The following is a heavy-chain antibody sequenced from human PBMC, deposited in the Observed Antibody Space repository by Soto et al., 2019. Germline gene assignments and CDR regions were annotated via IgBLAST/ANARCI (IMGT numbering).Heavy chain of an antibody. Sequence: QVQLMQSGAEVRRPGTSMRISCTTSGYNFNTYGIIWVRQDPGQGREWMGWISGYNGYTKYAQNFEDRVTLSTAPSTSTAFLELRNLRSGDTAHYFCARDRDYSHTDADIDYWGQGTMVTVSS. J-gene: IGHJ4*02. D-gene: IGHD3-16*01. CDR3: ARDRDYSHTDADIDY. V-gene: IGHV1-18*01. CDR1: GYNFNTYG. CDR2: ISGYNGYT.